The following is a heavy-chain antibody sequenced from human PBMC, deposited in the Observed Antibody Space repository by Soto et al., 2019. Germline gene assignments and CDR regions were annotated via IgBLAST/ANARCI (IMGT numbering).Heavy chain of an antibody. CDR3: ARGGDVNYYHGMDV. D-gene: IGHD5-12*01. J-gene: IGHJ6*02. Sequence: ASVKVSCKASGYTFTSYAMHCVRQAPGQRLEWMGWINAYNGNTNYAQNVQGRVTMTTDTSTRTAYMDLRSLRSDDTAVYYCARGGDVNYYHGMDVWGQGTTVTVSS. V-gene: IGHV1-18*01. CDR1: GYTFTSYA. CDR2: INAYNGNT.